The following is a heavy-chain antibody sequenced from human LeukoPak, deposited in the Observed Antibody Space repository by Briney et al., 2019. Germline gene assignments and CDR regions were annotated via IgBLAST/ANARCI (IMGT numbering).Heavy chain of an antibody. Sequence: GESLRISCKASGYSFTSHWITWVRQMPGKGLEWMGRIDPSDSYTNYSPSFQGHVTISADRSISTAYLQWSSLKASDTAMYYCARHMYNSGGSADYWGQGTLVSVSS. J-gene: IGHJ4*02. CDR1: GYSFTSHW. V-gene: IGHV5-10-1*01. CDR2: IDPSDSYT. D-gene: IGHD6-19*01. CDR3: ARHMYNSGGSADY.